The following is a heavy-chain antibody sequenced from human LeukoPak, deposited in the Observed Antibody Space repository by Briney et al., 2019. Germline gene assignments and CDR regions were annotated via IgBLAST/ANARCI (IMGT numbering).Heavy chain of an antibody. CDR1: GFTFSSYS. Sequence: KPGGSLRLSCAASGFTFSSYSMNWVRQAPGKGLEWVSSISSGTNYIYYADSVKGRFTISRDNAKNSLYLQMNSLRVEDTAVYYCAVLATSENPNDYWGQGTLVTVSS. V-gene: IGHV3-21*01. CDR3: AVLATSENPNDY. CDR2: ISSGTNYI. D-gene: IGHD1-26*01. J-gene: IGHJ4*02.